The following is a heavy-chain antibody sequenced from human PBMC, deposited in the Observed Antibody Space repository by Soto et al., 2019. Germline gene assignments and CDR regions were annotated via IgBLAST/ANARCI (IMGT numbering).Heavy chain of an antibody. J-gene: IGHJ5*02. CDR1: GGSISSYY. Sequence: PSETLSLTCTVSGGSISSYYWSWIRQPPGKGLEWIGYIYYSGSTNYNPSLKSRVTISVDTSKNQFSLKLSSVTAADTAVYYCARDLGYCSSTSCYTPYNWFDPWGQGTLVTASS. CDR3: ARDLGYCSSTSCYTPYNWFDP. V-gene: IGHV4-59*01. CDR2: IYYSGST. D-gene: IGHD2-2*02.